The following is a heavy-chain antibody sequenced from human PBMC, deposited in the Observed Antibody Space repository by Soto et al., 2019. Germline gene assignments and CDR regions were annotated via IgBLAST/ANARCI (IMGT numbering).Heavy chain of an antibody. CDR3: ASGLFVGATNDAFDI. V-gene: IGHV1-18*01. Sequence: ASVKVSCKASGYTFTSYGISWVRQAPGEGLEWVGWISGYDGNTDYAHKFRGRVTMTTDTSTNTAYMDLRSLRSDDTAVYYCASGLFVGATNDAFDIWG. J-gene: IGHJ3*02. CDR2: ISGYDGNT. D-gene: IGHD1-26*01. CDR1: GYTFTSYG.